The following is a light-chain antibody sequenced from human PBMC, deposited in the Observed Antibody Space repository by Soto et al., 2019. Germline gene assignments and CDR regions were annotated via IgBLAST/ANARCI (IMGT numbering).Light chain of an antibody. CDR1: SGHSSYT. V-gene: IGLV4-69*01. Sequence: QLVLTQSPSASASLGASVKLTCTLSSGHSSYTIAWHQQQPEKGPRYLMKLNSDGSHRKGDGIPDRFSGSSSGAERYLTISSLQSEDEADYYCQTLGTGFRVFGGGTKLTVL. J-gene: IGLJ3*02. CDR2: LNSDGSH. CDR3: QTLGTGFRV.